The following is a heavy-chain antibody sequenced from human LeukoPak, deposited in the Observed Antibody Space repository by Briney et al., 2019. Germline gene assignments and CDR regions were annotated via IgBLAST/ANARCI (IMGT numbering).Heavy chain of an antibody. Sequence: PGGSLRLSCAASGFTFSSYSTNWVRQAPGKGLEWVSSISSSSSYIYYADSVKGRFTISRDNAKNSLYLQMNSLRAEDTAVYYCARLYVVVVAANASDYWGQGTLVTVSS. CDR3: ARLYVVVVAANASDY. V-gene: IGHV3-21*01. CDR2: ISSSSSYI. J-gene: IGHJ4*02. CDR1: GFTFSSYS. D-gene: IGHD2-15*01.